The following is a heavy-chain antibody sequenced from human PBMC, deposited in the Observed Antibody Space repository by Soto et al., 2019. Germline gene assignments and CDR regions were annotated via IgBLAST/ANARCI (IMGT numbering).Heavy chain of an antibody. CDR1: GGSISSSC. CDR3: ASLAFPGIAVAGNFDY. Sequence: SETLSLTCTVSGGSISSSCWSWIRQPPGKGLEWIAYIYYSGTTNYNPSLESRVTTSIDTSKNQFSLKLNSVTAAGTAVYYCASLAFPGIAVAGNFDYWGQGTLVTVSS. V-gene: IGHV4-59*08. CDR2: IYYSGTT. D-gene: IGHD6-19*01. J-gene: IGHJ4*02.